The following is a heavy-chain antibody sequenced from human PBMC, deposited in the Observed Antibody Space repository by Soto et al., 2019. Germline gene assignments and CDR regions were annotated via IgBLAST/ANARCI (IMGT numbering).Heavy chain of an antibody. CDR1: GFTFTHYR. CDR2: VNSDGSST. CDR3: AKAGDWNYVYDF. D-gene: IGHD1-7*01. J-gene: IGHJ4*02. Sequence: GGSLRLSCAASGFTFTHYRIHWVRQAPGKGLVWVSRVNSDGSSTDYADAVKGRFTISRDNSKNMAYLQMNNLTVEDTGVYYCAKAGDWNYVYDFWGQGTLVTVSS. V-gene: IGHV3-74*01.